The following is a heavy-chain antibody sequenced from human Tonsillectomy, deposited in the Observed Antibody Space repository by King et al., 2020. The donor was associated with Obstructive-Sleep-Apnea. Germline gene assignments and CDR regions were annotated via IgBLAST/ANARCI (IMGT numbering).Heavy chain of an antibody. Sequence: VQLVESGGGLVQPGGSLRLSCAASGFTFSSYSMSGVRQAPGKGLECVSYISSSSSAIYYADSVKGRFTISRDNAKNSLYLQMNSLRAEDTAVYYCARDRRLPGTVYGDYWGQGTLVTVSS. J-gene: IGHJ4*02. CDR2: ISSSSSAI. D-gene: IGHD3-9*01. CDR3: ARDRRLPGTVYGDY. CDR1: GFTFSSYS. V-gene: IGHV3-48*04.